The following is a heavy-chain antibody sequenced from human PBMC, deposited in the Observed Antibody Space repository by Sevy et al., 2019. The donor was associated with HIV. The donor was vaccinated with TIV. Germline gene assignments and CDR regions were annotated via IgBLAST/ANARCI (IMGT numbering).Heavy chain of an antibody. J-gene: IGHJ4*02. CDR2: INHSGST. CDR3: ARCRSKVMVRGVQPPDY. V-gene: IGHV4-34*01. Sequence: SETLSLTCAAYGGSFSGYYWSWIRQPPGKGLEWIGEINHSGSTNYNPSLKSRVTISVDTSKNQFSLKLSPVTAADTAVYYCARCRSKVMVRGVQPPDYWGQGTLVTVSS. D-gene: IGHD3-10*01. CDR1: GGSFSGYY.